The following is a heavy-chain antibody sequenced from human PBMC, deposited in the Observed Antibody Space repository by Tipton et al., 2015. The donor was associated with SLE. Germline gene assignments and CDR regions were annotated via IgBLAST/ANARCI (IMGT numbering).Heavy chain of an antibody. V-gene: IGHV4-31*03. J-gene: IGHJ4*02. CDR1: GHSISNVDYY. Sequence: TLSLTCTVSGHSISNVDYYWSWIRQLPGKGLEWIGYIYLSGLTSYNPSLNNRVSISVDTSNSPFSLKLSSVTAADTAIYYCASVDDTVTTHFEHWGQGTLVTVSS. CDR3: ASVDDTVTTHFEH. CDR2: IYLSGLT. D-gene: IGHD4-17*01.